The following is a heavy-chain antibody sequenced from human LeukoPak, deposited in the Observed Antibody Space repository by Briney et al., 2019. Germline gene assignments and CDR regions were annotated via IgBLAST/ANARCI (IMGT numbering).Heavy chain of an antibody. J-gene: IGHJ4*02. D-gene: IGHD2-15*01. CDR1: GFTFSSYA. CDR3: AKGRSGYCSGGSCYPFDY. Sequence: PGGSLRLSCAASGFTFSSYAMSWVRQAPGKGLEWVSAISGSGGSTYYADSVKGRFTISRDNSKNTLYLQMNSLRAEDTAVYYCAKGRSGYCSGGSCYPFDYCGQGTLVTVSS. V-gene: IGHV3-23*01. CDR2: ISGSGGST.